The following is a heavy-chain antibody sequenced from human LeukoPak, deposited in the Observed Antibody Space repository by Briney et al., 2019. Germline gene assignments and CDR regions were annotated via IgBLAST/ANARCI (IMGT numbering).Heavy chain of an antibody. Sequence: GGSLRLSCAASGFTFSRYAMHWVRQAPGKGLEYVSAITSSGDTTYYASSVRGRFTISRDNSKYTLYLQMGSLRAEDMAVYYCTARDGSGYWGQGTLVIVSS. CDR1: GFTFSRYA. CDR3: ARDGSGY. J-gene: IGHJ4*02. CDR2: ITSSGDTT. V-gene: IGHV3-64*01.